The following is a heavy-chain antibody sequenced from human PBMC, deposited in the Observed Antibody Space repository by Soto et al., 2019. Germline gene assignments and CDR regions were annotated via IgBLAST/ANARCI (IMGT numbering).Heavy chain of an antibody. J-gene: IGHJ5*02. Sequence: SETLSLTCAVYGGSFSGYYWSWIRQPPGKGLEWIGEINHSGSTNYNPSLKSRVTISVDTSKNQFSLKLSSVTAADTAVYYCARDYYGWFDPWGQGTLVTVSS. CDR3: ARDYYGWFDP. CDR2: INHSGST. CDR1: GGSFSGYY. V-gene: IGHV4-34*01. D-gene: IGHD3-10*01.